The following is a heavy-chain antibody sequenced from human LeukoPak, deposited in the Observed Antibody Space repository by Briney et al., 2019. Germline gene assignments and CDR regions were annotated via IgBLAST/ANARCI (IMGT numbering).Heavy chain of an antibody. CDR2: IWNDGSNK. V-gene: IGHV3-33*06. Sequence: PGRSLTLSCAASGFTFSSYGIHWVRQAPGKGLEWVAVIWNDGSNKYYADSVKGRFTISRDNSNNMLSLPMNSLRAEDTAVYYCAKLGGNNQWGWFDYWGQGTLVTVSS. CDR1: GFTFSSYG. D-gene: IGHD4-23*01. CDR3: AKLGGNNQWGWFDY. J-gene: IGHJ4*02.